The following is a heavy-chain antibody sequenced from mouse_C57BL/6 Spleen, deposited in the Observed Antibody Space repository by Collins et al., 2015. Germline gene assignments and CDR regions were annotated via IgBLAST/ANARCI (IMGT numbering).Heavy chain of an antibody. V-gene: IGHV1-69*01. D-gene: IGHD1-1*01. CDR1: GYTFTSYW. Sequence: QVQLQQPGAELVMPGASVKLSCKASGYTFTSYWMHWVKQRPGQGLEWIGEIDPSDSYTNYNQKFKGKSTLTVDKSSSTAYMQLSSLTSEDSAVYYCCVRYYGSSSSLWYFDVWGTGTTVTVSS. CDR2: IDPSDSYT. J-gene: IGHJ1*03. CDR3: CVRYYGSSSSLWYFDV.